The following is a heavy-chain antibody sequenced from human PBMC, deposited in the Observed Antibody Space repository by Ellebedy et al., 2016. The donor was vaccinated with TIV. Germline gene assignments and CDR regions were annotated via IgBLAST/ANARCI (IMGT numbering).Heavy chain of an antibody. Sequence: ASVKVSCKASGYTFTRYAIHWVRQAPGQGLEWMGWINPNSGGTNYAQKFQGWVTMTRDTSISTVYMELSRLRSDDTAVYYCARVWVVVANDMDVWGQGTTVTVSS. J-gene: IGHJ6*02. CDR1: GYTFTRYA. V-gene: IGHV1-2*04. CDR2: INPNSGGT. CDR3: ARVWVVVANDMDV. D-gene: IGHD2-21*01.